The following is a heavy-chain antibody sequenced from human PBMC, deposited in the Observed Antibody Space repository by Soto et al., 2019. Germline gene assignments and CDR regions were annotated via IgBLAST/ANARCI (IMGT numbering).Heavy chain of an antibody. CDR3: AYGGSCDY. CDR1: GFSFNTYE. Sequence: EVQLVESGGGLVQPGGSLRLSCTASGFSFNTYEMNWVRQAPGKGLEWVSYISTSGSTIYYADSVKGRFTISRDNGKNSLYLQMNSLRAEDTAVYYCAYGGSCDYWGQGTQVTVSS. J-gene: IGHJ4*02. D-gene: IGHD1-26*01. V-gene: IGHV3-48*03. CDR2: ISTSGSTI.